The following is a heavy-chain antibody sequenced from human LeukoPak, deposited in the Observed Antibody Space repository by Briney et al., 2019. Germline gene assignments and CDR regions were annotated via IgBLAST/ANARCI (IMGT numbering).Heavy chain of an antibody. D-gene: IGHD3-10*01. J-gene: IGHJ4*02. Sequence: PSQTLSLTCTVSSGSISSGSYYWSWIRQPAGKGLEWIGRIYTSGSTNYNPSLKSRVTMSVDTSKNQFSLKLSSVTAADTAVYYCARELLWFGPRYFDYWGQGTLVTVSS. CDR1: SGSISSGSYY. V-gene: IGHV4-61*02. CDR2: IYTSGST. CDR3: ARELLWFGPRYFDY.